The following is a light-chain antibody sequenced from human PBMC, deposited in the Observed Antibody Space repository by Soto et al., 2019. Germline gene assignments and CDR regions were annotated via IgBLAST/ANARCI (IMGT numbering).Light chain of an antibody. V-gene: IGKV1-8*01. J-gene: IGKJ1*01. Sequence: IRMTQSPSSLPASTGARVTITCRASQGISSYLAWYQQKPGKAAKLLIYAASTLQRGVPSRFSGGGAGTDFTLTISSLQSEDFATYYCQQYYSYPWAFGRGTKVDIK. CDR2: AAS. CDR3: QQYYSYPWA. CDR1: QGISSY.